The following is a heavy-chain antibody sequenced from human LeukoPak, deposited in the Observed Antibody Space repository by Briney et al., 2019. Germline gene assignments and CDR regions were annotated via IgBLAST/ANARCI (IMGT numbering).Heavy chain of an antibody. CDR1: GFTFSDYY. D-gene: IGHD3-16*01. J-gene: IGHJ6*02. Sequence: GGSLRLSCAASGFTFSDYYMSWIRQAPGKGLEWVSYISSSSSYTNYADSAKGRFTISRDNAKNSLYLQMNSLRAEDTAVYYCARVSWQFAYMDVWGQGTTVTVSS. V-gene: IGHV3-11*06. CDR2: ISSSSSYT. CDR3: ARVSWQFAYMDV.